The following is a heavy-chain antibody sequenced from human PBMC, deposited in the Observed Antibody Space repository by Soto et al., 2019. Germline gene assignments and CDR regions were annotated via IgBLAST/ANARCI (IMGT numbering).Heavy chain of an antibody. J-gene: IGHJ5*02. CDR1: GFTFSSYG. D-gene: IGHD6-13*01. Sequence: GGSLRLSCAASGFTFSSYGMHWVRQAPGKGLEWVAVIWYDGSNKYYADSVKGRFTISRDNSKNTLYLQMNSLRAEDTAVYYCARDRSSSWYDRGWFDPWGQGTLVTVSS. V-gene: IGHV3-33*01. CDR3: ARDRSSSWYDRGWFDP. CDR2: IWYDGSNK.